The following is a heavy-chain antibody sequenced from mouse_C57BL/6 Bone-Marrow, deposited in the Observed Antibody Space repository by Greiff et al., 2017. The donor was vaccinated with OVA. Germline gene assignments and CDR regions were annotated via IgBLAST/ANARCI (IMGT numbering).Heavy chain of an antibody. J-gene: IGHJ2*01. V-gene: IGHV1-5*01. CDR1: GYTFTSYW. CDR2: IYPGNSDT. CDR3: TKTIYYGNYDYFDY. Sequence: VQLKESGTVLARPGASVKMSCKTSGYTFTSYWMHWVKQRPGQGLEWIGAIYPGNSDTSYNQKFKGKAKLTAVTSASTAYMELSSLTNEDSAVYYCTKTIYYGNYDYFDYWGQGTTRTVSS. D-gene: IGHD2-1*01.